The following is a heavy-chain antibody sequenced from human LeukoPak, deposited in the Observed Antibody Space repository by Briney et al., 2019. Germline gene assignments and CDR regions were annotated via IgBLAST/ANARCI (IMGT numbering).Heavy chain of an antibody. V-gene: IGHV1-69*05. D-gene: IGHD6-6*01. CDR3: ARRYIAAPKRDWFDP. CDR1: GGTFSSYA. CDR2: IIPIFGTA. Sequence: GASVKVSCKASGGTFSSYAISWVRQAPGQGLEWMGGIIPIFGTANYAQKFQGRVTITTDESTSTAYMELSSLRSEDTAVYYCARRYIAAPKRDWFDPWGQGTLVTVPS. J-gene: IGHJ5*02.